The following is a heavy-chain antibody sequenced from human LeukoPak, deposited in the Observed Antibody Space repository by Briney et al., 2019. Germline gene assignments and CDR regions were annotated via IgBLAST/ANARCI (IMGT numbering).Heavy chain of an antibody. CDR2: ISDDGKNK. J-gene: IGHJ4*02. Sequence: GRSLRLSCVASGFTFSRYDIHWVRQAPGRGLEWVAVISDDGKNKIYADSVKGRFTISRDNSENTLYLQMNSLRAEDTALYYCARGYYDILTGYPIYFDYWGQGTLVTVSS. D-gene: IGHD3-9*01. V-gene: IGHV3-30*04. CDR3: ARGYYDILTGYPIYFDY. CDR1: GFTFSRYD.